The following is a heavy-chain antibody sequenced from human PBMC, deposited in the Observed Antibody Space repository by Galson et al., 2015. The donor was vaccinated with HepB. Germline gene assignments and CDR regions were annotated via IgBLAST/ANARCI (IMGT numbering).Heavy chain of an antibody. CDR1: GYTFTSYG. CDR3: AREGVAYGSGSYYYYYGMDV. Sequence: SVKVSCKASGYTFTSYGISWVRQAPGQGLEWMGWISAYNGNTNYAQKLQGRVTMTTDTSTSTAYMELRSLRSDDTAVYYCAREGVAYGSGSYYYYYGMDVWGQGTTVTVSS. CDR2: ISAYNGNT. D-gene: IGHD3-10*01. J-gene: IGHJ6*02. V-gene: IGHV1-18*01.